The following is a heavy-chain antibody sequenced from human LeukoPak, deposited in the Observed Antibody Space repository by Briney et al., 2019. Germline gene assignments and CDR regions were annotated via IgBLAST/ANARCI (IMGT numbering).Heavy chain of an antibody. CDR1: GGSISSSSYY. CDR3: AGQVPTAAADTRGYFDY. V-gene: IGHV4-39*01. CDR2: IFYGGST. D-gene: IGHD6-25*01. J-gene: IGHJ4*02. Sequence: SETLSLTCTVSGGSISSSSYYWGWIRQAPGKGLEWIGSIFYGGSTHYNPSLKSRATISVDTSKNQFSLKLTSVTAADAAMYYCAGQVPTAAADTRGYFDYWGQGTVVTVSS.